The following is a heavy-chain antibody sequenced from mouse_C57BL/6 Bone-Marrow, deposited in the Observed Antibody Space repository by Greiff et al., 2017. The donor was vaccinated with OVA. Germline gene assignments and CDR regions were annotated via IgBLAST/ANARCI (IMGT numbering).Heavy chain of an antibody. D-gene: IGHD2-4*01. CDR3: ARNYDYDEGFAY. J-gene: IGHJ3*01. Sequence: QVQLQQPGAELVKPGASVKMSCKASGYTFTSYWITWVKQRPGQGLEWIGDIYPGSGSTNYTEKFKSKATLTVDTSSSTAYMPLSSLTSEDSAVYYGARNYDYDEGFAYWGQGTLVTVSA. V-gene: IGHV1-55*01. CDR2: IYPGSGST. CDR1: GYTFTSYW.